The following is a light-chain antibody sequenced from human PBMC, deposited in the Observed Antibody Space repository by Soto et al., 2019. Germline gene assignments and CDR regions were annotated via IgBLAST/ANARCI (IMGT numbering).Light chain of an antibody. Sequence: EIQMPQSQSSVSASVLLIVTTTFRAGQGIGNWLAWYQQKPGKAPKLLIYRASHFQSGVPSRFGGSGAGTDFTLTINSLQPEDFATYYCQKANSFPSNFGQGTRLENK. J-gene: IGKJ5*01. V-gene: IGKV1-12*01. CDR2: RAS. CDR1: QGIGNW. CDR3: QKANSFPSN.